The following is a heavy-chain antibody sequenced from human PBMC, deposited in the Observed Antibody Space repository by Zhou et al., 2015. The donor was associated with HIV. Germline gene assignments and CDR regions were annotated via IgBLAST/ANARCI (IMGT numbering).Heavy chain of an antibody. CDR3: ARGRNGVTAALDY. D-gene: IGHD3-3*01. CDR1: GFIFDDFA. Sequence: EVHLSDSGGDLVQPGESLSLSCAASGFIFDDFAMSWVRHRPGQGLEWISGISATGHGLFYANSVKGRFTISRDNFRKTLYLRMSSLSVEDTGTYYCARGRNGVTAALDYWGQGTLVTVAS. V-gene: IGHV3-23*01. J-gene: IGHJ4*02. CDR2: ISATGHGL.